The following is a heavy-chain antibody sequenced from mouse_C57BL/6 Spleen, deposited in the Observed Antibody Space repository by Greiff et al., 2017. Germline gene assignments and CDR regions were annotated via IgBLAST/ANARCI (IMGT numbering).Heavy chain of an antibody. V-gene: IGHV1-15*01. CDR3: TREVPGIFDY. D-gene: IGHD2-14*01. CDR2: IDPETGGT. Sequence: QVHVKQSGAELVRPGASVTLSCKASGYTFTDYEMHWVKQTPVHGLEWIGAIDPETGGTAYNQKFKGKAILTADQSSSTAYMELRSLTSEDSAVYYCTREVPGIFDYWGQGTTLTVSS. CDR1: GYTFTDYE. J-gene: IGHJ2*01.